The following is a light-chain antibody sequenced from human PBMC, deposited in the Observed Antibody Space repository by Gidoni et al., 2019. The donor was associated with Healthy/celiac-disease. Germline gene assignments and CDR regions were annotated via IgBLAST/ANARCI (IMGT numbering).Light chain of an antibody. V-gene: IGKV1-39*01. Sequence: SSLSASVGDRVTITCRASQSISSYLNWYQQKPGKAPKLLIYAASSLQSGVPSRFSGSGSGTDFTLTISSLQPEDFATYYCQQSYSTPPITFXXXTQLEIK. CDR1: QSISSY. CDR3: QQSYSTPPIT. J-gene: IGKJ5*01. CDR2: AAS.